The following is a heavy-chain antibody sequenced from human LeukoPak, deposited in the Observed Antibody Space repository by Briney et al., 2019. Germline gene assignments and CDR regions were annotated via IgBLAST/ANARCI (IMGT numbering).Heavy chain of an antibody. CDR1: GFTFSSYS. CDR2: INSVSVYM. Sequence: YPGGSLRLSCAASGFTFSSYSMNWVHQAPGKGLEWISTINSVSVYMYYADSVKGRFTVSRDNVKNLLYLQMDSLRADDTAVYYCTRQRGGTGRSDFWGHGTLVTVSS. D-gene: IGHD3/OR15-3a*01. V-gene: IGHV3-21*01. J-gene: IGHJ4*01. CDR3: TRQRGGTGRSDF.